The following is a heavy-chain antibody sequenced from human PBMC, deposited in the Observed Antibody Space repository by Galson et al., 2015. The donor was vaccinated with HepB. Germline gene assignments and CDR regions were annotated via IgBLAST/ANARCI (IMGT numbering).Heavy chain of an antibody. CDR2: IIPILGIA. CDR3: ARGTHYYDSSGYYYGRTRLFDP. V-gene: IGHV1-69*02. CDR1: GGTFSSYT. D-gene: IGHD3-22*01. J-gene: IGHJ5*02. Sequence: SVKVSCKASGGTFSSYTISWVRQAPGQGLEWMGRIIPILGIANYAQKFQGRVTITADKSTSTAYMELSSLRSEDTAVYYCARGTHYYDSSGYYYGRTRLFDPWGQGTLVTVSS.